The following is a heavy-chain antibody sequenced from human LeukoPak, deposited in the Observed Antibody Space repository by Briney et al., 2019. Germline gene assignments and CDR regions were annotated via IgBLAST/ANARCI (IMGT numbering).Heavy chain of an antibody. Sequence: PGGSLRLSCAASGFTFSSYEMNWVRQAPGKGLEWVSYISSSGSTIYYADSVKGRFTISRDNAKNSLYLQMNSLRAEATAVYYCATPPGYCTSTSCEDPWGQGTLVTVSS. CDR1: GFTFSSYE. CDR3: ATPPGYCTSTSCEDP. D-gene: IGHD2-2*01. V-gene: IGHV3-48*03. CDR2: ISSSGSTI. J-gene: IGHJ5*02.